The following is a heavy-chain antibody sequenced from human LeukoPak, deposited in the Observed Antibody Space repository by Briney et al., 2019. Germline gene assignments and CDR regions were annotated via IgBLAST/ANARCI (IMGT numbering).Heavy chain of an antibody. Sequence: SETLSLTCTVSGGSISSSRYYWGWIRQPPGKGLEWIGSIYYSGSTYYNPSLKSRVTISVVTSKNQFSLKLSSVTAADTAVYYCARVGCSGGSCVDYYYYGMDVWGQGTTVTVSS. CDR2: IYYSGST. J-gene: IGHJ6*02. CDR1: GGSISSSRYY. D-gene: IGHD2-15*01. CDR3: ARVGCSGGSCVDYYYYGMDV. V-gene: IGHV4-39*07.